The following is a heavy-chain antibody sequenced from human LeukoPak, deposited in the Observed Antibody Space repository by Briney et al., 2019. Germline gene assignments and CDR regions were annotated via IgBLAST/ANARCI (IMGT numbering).Heavy chain of an antibody. CDR2: INPNSGGT. D-gene: IGHD3-22*01. V-gene: IGHV1-2*02. J-gene: IGHJ4*02. Sequence: GASVKVSCKASGYTFTGYYMHWVRQAPGQGLEWMGWINPNSGGTYYAQKFQGRVTMTRDTSISTAYMELSRLRSDDTAVYYCARVRYYDSSDYDYWGQGTLVTVSS. CDR1: GYTFTGYY. CDR3: ARVRYYDSSDYDY.